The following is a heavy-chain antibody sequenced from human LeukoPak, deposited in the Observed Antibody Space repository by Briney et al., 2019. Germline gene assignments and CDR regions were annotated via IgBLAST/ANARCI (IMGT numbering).Heavy chain of an antibody. CDR3: TTFYHEYSPY. CDR2: IKSNADGGTP. D-gene: IGHD2/OR15-2a*01. CDR1: GFSFMNAW. Sequence: GGSLRLSCAASGFSFMNAWMIWVRQAPGKGLEWVGRIKSNADGGTPDYAAPARGRFTVSRDDSKNTLYLQMNSLKTEDTAVYYCTTFYHEYSPYWGRGTLVTVSS. J-gene: IGHJ4*02. V-gene: IGHV3-15*01.